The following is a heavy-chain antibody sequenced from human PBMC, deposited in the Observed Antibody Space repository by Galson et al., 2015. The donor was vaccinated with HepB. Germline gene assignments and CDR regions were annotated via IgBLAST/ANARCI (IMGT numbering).Heavy chain of an antibody. Sequence: SVKVSCKASGYTFTGYYMHWVRQAPGQGLEWMGWINPNSGGANYAQKFQGRVTMTRDTSISTAYMELSRLRSDDTAVYYCARGWGSSGWSGYYGMDVWGQGTTVTVSS. CDR1: GYTFTGYY. D-gene: IGHD6-19*01. J-gene: IGHJ6*02. CDR3: ARGWGSSGWSGYYGMDV. CDR2: INPNSGGA. V-gene: IGHV1-2*02.